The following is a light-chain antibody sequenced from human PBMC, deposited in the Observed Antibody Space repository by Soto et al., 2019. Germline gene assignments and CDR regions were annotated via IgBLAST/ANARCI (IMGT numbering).Light chain of an antibody. Sequence: DIQMTQPPYTLSASVGGRVTITCLASQIISSWLAWYQQKPGKAPKLLISDASNFESGGPSRFSVSVSGTGCTLTISSLQPDDFATNYFKHNHPYTYYIGQGSVLDVK. CDR1: QIISSW. CDR3: KHNHPYTYY. V-gene: IGKV1-5*01. CDR2: DAS. J-gene: IGKJ2*01.